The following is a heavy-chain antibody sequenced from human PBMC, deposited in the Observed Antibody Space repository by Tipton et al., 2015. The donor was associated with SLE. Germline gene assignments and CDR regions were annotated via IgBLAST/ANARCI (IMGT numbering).Heavy chain of an antibody. CDR2: VLYSGPT. CDR3: ARQVVYDSYGYYYYDS. V-gene: IGHV4-39*01. CDR1: GGPIINTNYY. J-gene: IGHJ4*01. D-gene: IGHD5-18*01. Sequence: TLSLTCTVSGGPIINTNYYWDWIRQSPGKGLEWIGHVLYSGPTKYNPSLKSRVTISVDTSKSQFSLRLNSVTAADTAVYYCARQVVYDSYGYYYYDSWGHESLVTVSS.